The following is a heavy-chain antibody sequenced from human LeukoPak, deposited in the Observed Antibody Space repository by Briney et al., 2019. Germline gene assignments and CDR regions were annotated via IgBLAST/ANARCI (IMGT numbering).Heavy chain of an antibody. D-gene: IGHD3-16*02. CDR1: GGSISSYY. Sequence: PSETLSLTCSVPGGSISSYYWNWIRQSPGKGLEWIGYIYYSGSTDYNPSLKRRVTISLDTSKNQFSLKVSSVTAADTAVYYCARGSPLRLGELSLYRDFDYWGQGTLVTVSS. CDR3: ARGSPLRLGELSLYRDFDY. J-gene: IGHJ4*02. CDR2: IYYSGST. V-gene: IGHV4-59*01.